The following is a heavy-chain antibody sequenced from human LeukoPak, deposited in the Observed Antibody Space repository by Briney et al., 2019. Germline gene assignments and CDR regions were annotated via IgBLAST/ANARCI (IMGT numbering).Heavy chain of an antibody. Sequence: GGSLRLSCAASGFTFSSYSMNWVRQAPGEGREWVSSISSSSSYIYYADSVKGRFTISRDNAKNSLCLQMNSLRAEDTAVYYCARDLVVRGVNPGYYYYGMDVWGQGTTVTVSS. D-gene: IGHD3-10*01. J-gene: IGHJ6*02. CDR2: ISSSSSYI. CDR1: GFTFSSYS. V-gene: IGHV3-21*01. CDR3: ARDLVVRGVNPGYYYYGMDV.